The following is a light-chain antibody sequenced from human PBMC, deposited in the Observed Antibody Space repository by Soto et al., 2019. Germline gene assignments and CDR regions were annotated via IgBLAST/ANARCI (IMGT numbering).Light chain of an antibody. CDR3: QQRVNWPTLT. CDR2: DAS. J-gene: IGKJ4*01. CDR1: QSLNIY. Sequence: EIVLTQSPATLSLSPGERATLSCMGSQSLNIYLAWYQHKPGQAPRLLIYDASNRATGIPARFSGSGSGTDFTLTISSVEPEDSAVYYCQQRVNWPTLTFGGGTKVDIK. V-gene: IGKV3-11*01.